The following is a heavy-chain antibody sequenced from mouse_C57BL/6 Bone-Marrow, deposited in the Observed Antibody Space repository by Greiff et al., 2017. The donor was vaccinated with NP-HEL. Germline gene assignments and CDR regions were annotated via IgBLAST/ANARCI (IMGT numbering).Heavy chain of an antibody. V-gene: IGHV1-69*01. J-gene: IGHJ3*01. CDR3: SREGQGYGNYDRAWFAY. CDR2: IDPSDSYT. Sequence: VQLQQPGAELVMPGASVKLSCKASGYTFTSYWMHWVKQRPGQGLEWIGEIDPSDSYTNYNQKFKGKSTLTVDKYSSTAYMQLSSLHSAATAAFYCSREGQGYGNYDRAWFAYWGQGTLVTVSA. CDR1: GYTFTSYW. D-gene: IGHD2-1*01.